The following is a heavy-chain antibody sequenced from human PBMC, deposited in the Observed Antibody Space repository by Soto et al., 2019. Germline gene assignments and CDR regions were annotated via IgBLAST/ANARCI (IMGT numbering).Heavy chain of an antibody. J-gene: IGHJ4*02. CDR2: IIPIFGTA. V-gene: IGHV1-69*13. Sequence: SVKVSCKASGGTFSSYAISWVRQAPGQGLEWMGGIIPIFGTANYAQKFQGRVTITADESTSTAYMELSSLRSEDTAVYYCARDRRSYYYDSSGYYSPHYWGQGTLVTVSS. D-gene: IGHD3-22*01. CDR1: GGTFSSYA. CDR3: ARDRRSYYYDSSGYYSPHY.